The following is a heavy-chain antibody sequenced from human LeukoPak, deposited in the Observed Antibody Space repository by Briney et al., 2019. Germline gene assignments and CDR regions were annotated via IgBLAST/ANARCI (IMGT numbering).Heavy chain of an antibody. V-gene: IGHV4-34*01. CDR2: INHSGST. D-gene: IGHD6-19*01. Sequence: PSQTLSLTYAVYGASFTGYYWSWIRQPPGKGLEWLGEINHSGSTSDNPSLKSRVTISVDTSKNQFSLKLSSVTAADTAVYYCASTVAGTYQSYYYYYMDVWGKGTTVTISS. CDR1: GASFTGYY. J-gene: IGHJ6*03. CDR3: ASTVAGTYQSYYYYYMDV.